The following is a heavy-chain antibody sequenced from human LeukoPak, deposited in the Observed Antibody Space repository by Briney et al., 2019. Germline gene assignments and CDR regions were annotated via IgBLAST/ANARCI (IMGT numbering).Heavy chain of an antibody. CDR3: ANSGRLGSSWYSPNYFDY. V-gene: IGHV4-59*01. CDR2: IYYSGST. J-gene: IGHJ4*02. CDR1: GGSISSYY. D-gene: IGHD6-13*01. Sequence: SETLSLTCTVSGGSISSYYWSWIRQPPGKGLEWIGYIYYSGSTNYNPSLKSRVTISVDTSKNQFSLKLSSVTAADTAVYYCANSGRLGSSWYSPNYFDYWGQGTLVTVSS.